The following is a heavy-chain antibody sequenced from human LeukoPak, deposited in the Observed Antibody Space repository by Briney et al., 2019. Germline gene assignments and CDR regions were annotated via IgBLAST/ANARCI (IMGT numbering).Heavy chain of an antibody. CDR2: MNPKNGVT. J-gene: IGHJ4*02. Sequence: EASVKVSCKASGYTFTSYDINWVRQAPGQGLEWMGWMNPKNGVTYYKQKFQGRVTMTRDTSISTAYMDLSGLASDDTAVYYCATIRSDYWGQGTLVTVSS. V-gene: IGHV1-2*02. CDR1: GYTFTSYD. D-gene: IGHD3-10*01. CDR3: ATIRSDY.